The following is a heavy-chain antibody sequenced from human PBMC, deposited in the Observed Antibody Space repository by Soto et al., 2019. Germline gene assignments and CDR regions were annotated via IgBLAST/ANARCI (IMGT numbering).Heavy chain of an antibody. CDR2: INPNSGGT. CDR3: ARSYCSSTSCKSKYGMDV. V-gene: IGHV1-2*04. CDR1: GYTFTGYY. D-gene: IGHD2-2*01. Sequence: ASVKVSCKASGYTFTGYYMHWVRQAPGQGLEWMGWINPNSGGTNYAQKFQGWVTMTRDTPISTAYMELSRLRSDDTAVYYCARSYCSSTSCKSKYGMDVWGQGTTVTVSS. J-gene: IGHJ6*02.